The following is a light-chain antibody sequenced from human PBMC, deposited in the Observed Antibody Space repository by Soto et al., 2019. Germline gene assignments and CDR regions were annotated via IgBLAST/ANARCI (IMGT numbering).Light chain of an antibody. CDR1: QSLLHVNGYTY. Sequence: DIVMTQSPLSLPVTPGEPASISCRSSQSLLHVNGYTYLDWYLQKPGQSPQLLMYLVSIRASGVPDRFSGSGSGTDFTLKISRVEAEDVGVYYCMQALQTPWTFGQGTKVEIK. J-gene: IGKJ1*01. V-gene: IGKV2-28*01. CDR2: LVS. CDR3: MQALQTPWT.